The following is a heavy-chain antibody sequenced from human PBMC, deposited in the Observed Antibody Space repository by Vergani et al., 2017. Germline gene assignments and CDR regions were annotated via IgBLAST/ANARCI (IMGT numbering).Heavy chain of an antibody. V-gene: IGHV4-31*03. CDR3: ARSYSGSYYGLLDY. Sequence: QVQLQESGPGLVKPSQTLSLTCTVSGGPISSGGYYLSWIRQHPGKGLEWIGYIYYSGSTYYNTSLKSRVTISVDTSKNQFSLKLSSVTAADTAVDCCARSYSGSYYGLLDYWGQGTLVTVSS. D-gene: IGHD1-26*01. CDR1: GGPISSGGYY. J-gene: IGHJ4*02. CDR2: IYYSGST.